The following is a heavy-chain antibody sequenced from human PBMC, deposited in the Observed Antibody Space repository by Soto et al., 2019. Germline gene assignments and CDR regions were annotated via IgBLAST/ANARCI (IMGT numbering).Heavy chain of an antibody. Sequence: XESLSLTCAVSGYSIASGDFWSWIRQSPGKGLEWIGSIYHAGSVYYNPSLNSRVAVSLDTSKNHFSLKLTSVTAADTAVYYCARTFDYYGMDVWGQGTTVTVSS. CDR1: GYSIASGDF. CDR2: IYHAGSV. CDR3: ARTFDYYGMDV. J-gene: IGHJ6*02. V-gene: IGHV4-38-2*01.